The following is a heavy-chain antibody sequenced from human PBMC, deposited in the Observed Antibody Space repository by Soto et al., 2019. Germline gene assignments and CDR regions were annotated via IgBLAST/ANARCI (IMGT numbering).Heavy chain of an antibody. D-gene: IGHD3-22*01. CDR2: ISSSGSTI. Sequence: PGGSLRLSCAASGFTFSSYEMNWVRQAPGKGLEWVSYISSSGSTIYYADSVKGRFTISRDNAKNSLYLQMNSLRAEDTAVYYCARGRTYYYDSSGYYPDAFDIWGQGTMVTVSS. V-gene: IGHV3-48*03. CDR3: ARGRTYYYDSSGYYPDAFDI. J-gene: IGHJ3*02. CDR1: GFTFSSYE.